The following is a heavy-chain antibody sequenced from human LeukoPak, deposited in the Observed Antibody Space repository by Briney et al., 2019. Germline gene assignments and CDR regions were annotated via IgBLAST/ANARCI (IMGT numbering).Heavy chain of an antibody. V-gene: IGHV3-9*01. D-gene: IGHD4-17*01. Sequence: GGSLRLSCAASGFTFSRHWMHWVRQVPGKGLEWVSGISWNSGSTGYADSVKGRFTISRDNAKNSLYLQMNSLRAEDTALYYCAKDMTTVTTSGSDYWGQGTLVTVSS. CDR1: GFTFSRHW. CDR2: ISWNSGST. CDR3: AKDMTTVTTSGSDY. J-gene: IGHJ4*02.